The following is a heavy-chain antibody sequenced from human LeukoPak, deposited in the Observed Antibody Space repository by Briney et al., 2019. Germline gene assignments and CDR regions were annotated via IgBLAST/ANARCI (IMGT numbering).Heavy chain of an antibody. Sequence: GGALRLSCAASGFTFSSYAMNWVRQAPGKGLEWVSAISGSGGSTYYADSVKGRFTISRDNAKNSLYLQMNSLSAEDTAVYYCARDKGYSGYGGDYWGQGTLVTVSS. V-gene: IGHV3-23*01. CDR3: ARDKGYSGYGGDY. J-gene: IGHJ4*02. D-gene: IGHD5-12*01. CDR2: ISGSGGST. CDR1: GFTFSSYA.